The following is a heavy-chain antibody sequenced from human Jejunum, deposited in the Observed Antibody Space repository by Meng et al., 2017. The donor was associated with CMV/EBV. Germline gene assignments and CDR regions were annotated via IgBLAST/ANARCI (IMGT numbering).Heavy chain of an antibody. CDR1: GFTFSNYG. J-gene: IGHJ5*02. CDR2: TSSSGGSP. D-gene: IGHD3-22*01. CDR3: AKGPYDTPGWGFDP. Sequence: ASGFTFSNYGMSWVRQASGKGLEWVSSTSSSGGSPYYADSVKGRFTISRDNSKNTLYLQMNTLRAEDTAVYYCAKGPYDTPGWGFDPWGQGTLVTVSS. V-gene: IGHV3-23*01.